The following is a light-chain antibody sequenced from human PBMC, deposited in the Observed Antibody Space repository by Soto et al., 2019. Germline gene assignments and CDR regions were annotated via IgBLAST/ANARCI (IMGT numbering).Light chain of an antibody. V-gene: IGKV1-5*01. Sequence: DIQMTQTPATLSAFAGDRVTVTCRASQSVSSWVAWYQEKPGRGPKLLIYDASTWQSGVPSRFIGSGSGTEFTLTITSLQPDDFATYYCQHYNTYPPGTFGQGTKVDIK. CDR2: DAS. CDR3: QHYNTYPPGT. CDR1: QSVSSW. J-gene: IGKJ1*01.